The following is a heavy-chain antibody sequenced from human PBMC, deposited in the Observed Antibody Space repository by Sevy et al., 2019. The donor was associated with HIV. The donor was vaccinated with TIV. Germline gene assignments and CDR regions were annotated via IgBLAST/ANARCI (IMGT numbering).Heavy chain of an antibody. Sequence: GGSLRLSCAASGATFSGSAIHWVQQPSGKGLEWVGRIRSRAKNYVTEYGAPVKGRFSISRDDSKNTTYLQMNSLKTEDTAIYFCTSGGFSQKTGLYVDYWGPGTLVTVSS. CDR2: IRSRAKNYVT. CDR3: TSGGFSQKTGLYVDY. D-gene: IGHD3-10*01. J-gene: IGHJ4*02. V-gene: IGHV3-73*01. CDR1: GATFSGSA.